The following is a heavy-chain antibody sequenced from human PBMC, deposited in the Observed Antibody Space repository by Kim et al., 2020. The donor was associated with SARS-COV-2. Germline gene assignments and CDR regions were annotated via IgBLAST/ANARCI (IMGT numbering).Heavy chain of an antibody. V-gene: IGHV3-30*07. J-gene: IGHJ4*02. CDR3: AREGYSSGWYYFDY. Sequence: ADSVKGRLTSHSDNSKNTLYLQMNSLRAEDTAVYYCAREGYSSGWYYFDYWGQGTLVTVSS. D-gene: IGHD6-19*01.